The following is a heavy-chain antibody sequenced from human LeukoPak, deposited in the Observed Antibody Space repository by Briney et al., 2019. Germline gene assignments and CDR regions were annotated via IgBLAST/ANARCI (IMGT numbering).Heavy chain of an antibody. J-gene: IGHJ4*02. CDR3: ASDIDPYFDY. V-gene: IGHV4-39*07. Sequence: SETLSLTCTVSGGSISSSSYYWGWIRQPPGKGLEWIGSIYYSGSTYYNPSLKSRVTISVDTSKNQFSLKLSSVTAADTAVHYCASDIDPYFDYWGQGTLVTVSS. D-gene: IGHD2-15*01. CDR2: IYYSGST. CDR1: GGSISSSSYY.